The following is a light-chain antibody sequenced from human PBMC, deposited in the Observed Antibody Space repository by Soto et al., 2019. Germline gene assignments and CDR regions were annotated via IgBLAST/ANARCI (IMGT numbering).Light chain of an antibody. CDR1: QSIGGF. CDR3: QQFNSYWWT. V-gene: IGKV1-39*01. J-gene: IGKJ1*01. Sequence: DIQMTQSPSSLSVSVGDRVTITCRASQSIGGFLNWYQQKLGKAPKLLIYAASSLQSGVPSRFSGSGSGTDFTLTISSLQPDDFGTYYCQQFNSYWWTFGQGTKLEIK. CDR2: AAS.